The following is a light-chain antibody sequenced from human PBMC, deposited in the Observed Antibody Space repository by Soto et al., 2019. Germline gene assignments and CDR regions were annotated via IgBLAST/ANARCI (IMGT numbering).Light chain of an antibody. J-gene: IGKJ5*01. V-gene: IGKV3-20*01. CDR2: GAS. Sequence: EIVLTQSPGTLSLSPGESATLSCRASQSVSSSYLAWYQQKPGQAPRLLIYGASRRATGIPDRFSGSVSGTYFTLTIGRLESEDFAVYYCEQYGSSPPITFGQGTLLEIK. CDR1: QSVSSSY. CDR3: EQYGSSPPIT.